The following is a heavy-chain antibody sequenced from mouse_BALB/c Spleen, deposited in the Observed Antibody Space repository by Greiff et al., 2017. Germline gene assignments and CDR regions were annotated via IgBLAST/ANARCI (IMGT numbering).Heavy chain of an antibody. V-gene: IGHV1-69*01. Sequence: VQLQQPGAELVMPGASVKMSCKASGYTFTDYWMHWVKQRPGQGLEWIGAIDTSDSYTSYNQKFKGKATLTVDESSSTAYMQLSSLTSEDSAVYYCARSRGNYWYFDVWGAGTTVTVSS. CDR1: GYTFTDYW. CDR3: ARSRGNYWYFDV. D-gene: IGHD2-1*01. J-gene: IGHJ1*01. CDR2: IDTSDSYT.